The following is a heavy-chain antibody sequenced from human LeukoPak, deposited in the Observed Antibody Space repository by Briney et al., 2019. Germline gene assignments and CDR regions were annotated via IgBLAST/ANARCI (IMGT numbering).Heavy chain of an antibody. V-gene: IGHV4-34*01. CDR2: INHSGST. J-gene: IGHJ3*02. CDR1: GGSFSGCY. Sequence: PSETLSLTCAVYGGSFSGCYWSWIRQPPGKGLEWIGEINHSGSTNYNPSLKSRVTISVDTSKNQFSLKLSSVTAADTAVYYCATGITMVRGDAFDIWGQGTMVTVSS. CDR3: ATGITMVRGDAFDI. D-gene: IGHD3-10*01.